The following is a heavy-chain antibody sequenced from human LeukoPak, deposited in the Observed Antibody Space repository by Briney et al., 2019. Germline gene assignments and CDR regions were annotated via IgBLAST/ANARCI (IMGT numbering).Heavy chain of an antibody. J-gene: IGHJ4*02. Sequence: GESLQISCKGSGYSFTSYWIGWVRQMPGKGLEWMGIIYPGDSDTRYSPSFQGQVTISADKSISTAYLQWSSLKASDTAMYYCARRYCSSTSCYEGDYWGQGTLVTVSS. CDR3: ARRYCSSTSCYEGDY. CDR2: IYPGDSDT. CDR1: GYSFTSYW. V-gene: IGHV5-51*01. D-gene: IGHD2-2*01.